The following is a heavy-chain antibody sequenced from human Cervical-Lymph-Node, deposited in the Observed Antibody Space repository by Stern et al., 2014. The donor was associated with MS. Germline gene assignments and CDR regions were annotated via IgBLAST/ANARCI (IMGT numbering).Heavy chain of an antibody. CDR1: GYTFTNNY. Sequence: VQLVESGAEVKRPGASVKVSCKASGYTFTNNYIHWVRQDPAQGLEWMGLINPSGDGTVYAQNFRGRVTLTRDTSTNTVYMDLSSLKSEDTAVYYCASDLPSGYGSSDYWGQGTLVTISS. V-gene: IGHV1-46*03. CDR3: ASDLPSGYGSSDY. D-gene: IGHD5-12*01. J-gene: IGHJ4*02. CDR2: INPSGDGT.